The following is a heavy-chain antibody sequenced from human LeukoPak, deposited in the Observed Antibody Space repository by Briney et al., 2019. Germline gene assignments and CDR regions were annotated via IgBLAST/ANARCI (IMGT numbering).Heavy chain of an antibody. CDR3: ARGIAARREFDY. Sequence: ASVKVSCKASGYTFTSYAMNWVRQAPGQGLEWMGWINTNTGNPTYAQGFTGRFVFSLDTPVSTAYLQISSLKAEDTAVYYCARGIAARREFDYWGQGTLVTVSS. J-gene: IGHJ4*02. CDR1: GYTFTSYA. CDR2: INTNTGNP. V-gene: IGHV7-4-1*02. D-gene: IGHD6-6*01.